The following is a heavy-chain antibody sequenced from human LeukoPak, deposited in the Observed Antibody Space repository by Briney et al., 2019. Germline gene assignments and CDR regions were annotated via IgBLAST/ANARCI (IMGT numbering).Heavy chain of an antibody. CDR3: ARDHVTYGSGWYQDY. J-gene: IGHJ4*02. V-gene: IGHV4-61*02. Sequence: SETLSLTCTVSGGSISSGSYYWSWIRQPAGKGLEWIGRIYTSGSTNYNPSLKSRVTISVDTSKNQFSLKLSSVTAADTAVYYCARDHVTYGSGWYQDYWGQGTLVTVSS. D-gene: IGHD6-19*01. CDR2: IYTSGST. CDR1: GGSISSGSYY.